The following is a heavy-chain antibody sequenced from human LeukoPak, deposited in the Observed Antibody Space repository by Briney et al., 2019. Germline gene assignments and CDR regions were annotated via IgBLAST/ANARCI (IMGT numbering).Heavy chain of an antibody. Sequence: PSETLSLTCTVSGGSISSYYWSWIRQPPGKGLEWIGYIYDSGSTNYNPSLKSRVTTSVDTSKNQFSLKLSSVTAADTAVYYCARPSYSSSWYWFDPWGQGTLVTVSS. CDR3: ARPSYSSSWYWFDP. J-gene: IGHJ5*02. V-gene: IGHV4-59*01. CDR2: IYDSGST. D-gene: IGHD6-13*01. CDR1: GGSISSYY.